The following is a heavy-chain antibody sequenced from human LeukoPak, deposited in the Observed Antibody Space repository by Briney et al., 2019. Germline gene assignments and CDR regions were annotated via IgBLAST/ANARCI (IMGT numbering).Heavy chain of an antibody. CDR3: ARAPRDPSGAFDI. J-gene: IGHJ3*02. D-gene: IGHD3-10*01. V-gene: IGHV1-46*01. CDR2: INPSGGST. CDR1: GYTFTSYY. Sequence: ASVKVSCKASGYTFTSYYMHWVRQAPGQGLEWMGIINPSGGSTSYAQKFQGRVTITTDESTSTAYMELSSLRSEDTAVYYCARAPRDPSGAFDIWGQGTMVTVSS.